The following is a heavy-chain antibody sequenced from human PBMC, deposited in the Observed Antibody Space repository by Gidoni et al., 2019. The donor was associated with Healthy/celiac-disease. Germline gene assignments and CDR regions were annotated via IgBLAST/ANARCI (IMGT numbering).Heavy chain of an antibody. CDR3: AREGGYYDSSGYQVY. Sequence: QVQLVQSGAEVKKPGSSVKVSCKASGGTFSSYTIIWVRQAPGQGLEWMGRIIPILGIANYAQKFQGRVTITADKSTSTAYMELSSLRSEDTAVYYCAREGGYYDSSGYQVYWGQGTLVTVSS. V-gene: IGHV1-69*08. CDR2: IIPILGIA. CDR1: GGTFSSYT. D-gene: IGHD3-22*01. J-gene: IGHJ4*02.